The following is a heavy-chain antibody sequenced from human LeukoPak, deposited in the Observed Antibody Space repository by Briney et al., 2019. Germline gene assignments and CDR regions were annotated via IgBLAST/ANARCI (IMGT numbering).Heavy chain of an antibody. CDR2: IIPIFGTA. D-gene: IGHD6-13*01. J-gene: IGHJ4*02. V-gene: IGHV1-69*06. Sequence: GASVKVSCKASGGTFSSYAISWVRQAPGQGLEWMGGIIPIFGTANYAQEFQGRVTITADKSTSTAYMELSSLRSEDTAVYYCAREGGYSSPLDWGQGTLVTVSS. CDR1: GGTFSSYA. CDR3: AREGGYSSPLD.